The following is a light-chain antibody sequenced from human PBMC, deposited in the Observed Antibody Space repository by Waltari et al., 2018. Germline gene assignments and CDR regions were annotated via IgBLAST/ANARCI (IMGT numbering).Light chain of an antibody. V-gene: IGKV2-40*01. CDR1: QSLLDSDDGSTY. Sequence: DIVMTQTPLSLPVTLGEPASFSCRSSQSLLDSDDGSTYLELYLQKPGQSPQLLIYEVSNRSAGVPDRFSGSGSDTDVTLKISRVEAEDVGVYYCMQALEFPWTFGQGTKVEIK. CDR3: MQALEFPWT. CDR2: EVS. J-gene: IGKJ1*01.